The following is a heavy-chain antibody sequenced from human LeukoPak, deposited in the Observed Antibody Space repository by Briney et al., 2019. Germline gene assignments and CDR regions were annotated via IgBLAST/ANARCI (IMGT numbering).Heavy chain of an antibody. CDR2: IGTAGDT. J-gene: IGHJ4*02. CDR1: GFTFSSYW. CDR3: ARGYSYRFEY. V-gene: IGHV3-13*01. Sequence: GGSLRLSCAASGFTFSSYWMSWVRQAPGKGLEWVSVIGTAGDTYYQASVRGRFTISRETAKNSLYLQMNSLRDGDTAVYYCARGYSYRFEYWGQGTPVIVSS. D-gene: IGHD5-24*01.